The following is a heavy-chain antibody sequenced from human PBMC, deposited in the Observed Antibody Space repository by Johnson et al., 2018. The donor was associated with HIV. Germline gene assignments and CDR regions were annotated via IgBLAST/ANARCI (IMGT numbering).Heavy chain of an antibody. D-gene: IGHD2-21*01. CDR1: GFTFSSYG. CDR2: IWYDGSNK. CDR3: AILGWGAFDI. Sequence: HVQLVESGGGVVQPGRPLRLSCAASGFTFSSYGIHWVRQAPGKGLEWVAVIWYDGSNKYYANSVKGRFTVSRDNSKNTLYLQMDSLRAEDTAVYYCAILGWGAFDIWGQGTMVTVSS. J-gene: IGHJ3*02. V-gene: IGHV3-33*01.